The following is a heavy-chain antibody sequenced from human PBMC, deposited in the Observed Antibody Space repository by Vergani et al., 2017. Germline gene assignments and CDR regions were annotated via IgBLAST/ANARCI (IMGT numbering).Heavy chain of an antibody. J-gene: IGHJ3*01. Sequence: QVQLQASGPGRVKPSQTLSLTCTMSGGSISAGYYFWSWIRQPAGKGLEWLGHISASGNASHSPSLKTRVSMSGDTSKNQFSRTVTSVTAADTAIYFCARRSLWYDSCGKVHPLRTAFDVWGHGTVVTVSS. CDR3: ARRSLWYDSCGKVHPLRTAFDV. V-gene: IGHV4-61*02. CDR1: GGSISAGYYF. CDR2: ISASGNA. D-gene: IGHD3-22*01.